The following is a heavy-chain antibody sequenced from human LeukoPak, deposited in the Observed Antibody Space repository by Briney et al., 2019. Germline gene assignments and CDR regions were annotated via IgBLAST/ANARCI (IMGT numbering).Heavy chain of an antibody. D-gene: IGHD4-17*01. CDR1: GYTFTRYD. Sequence: ASVKVSCTASGYTFTRYDINWVRQATGQGLEWMGWINLNSGNTGYAQKFQGRVTITRDTSIRTAYMEVSNLRSEDTAVYYCARGIGSGDSVLHDAFDIWGQGTMVTVSS. CDR2: INLNSGNT. CDR3: ARGIGSGDSVLHDAFDI. J-gene: IGHJ3*02. V-gene: IGHV1-8*03.